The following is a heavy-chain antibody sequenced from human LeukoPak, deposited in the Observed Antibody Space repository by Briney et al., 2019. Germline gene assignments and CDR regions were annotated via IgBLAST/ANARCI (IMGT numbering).Heavy chain of an antibody. CDR2: ISAYNGNT. CDR3: ARDNYDILTGYQFDY. J-gene: IGHJ4*02. CDR1: GYTFTSYG. V-gene: IGHV1-18*01. D-gene: IGHD3-9*01. Sequence: ASVKVSCKASGYTFTSYGISWARQAPGQGLEWMGWISAYNGNTNYAQKLQGRVTMTTDTSTSTAYMELRSLRSDDTAVYYCARDNYDILTGYQFDYWGQGTLVTVSS.